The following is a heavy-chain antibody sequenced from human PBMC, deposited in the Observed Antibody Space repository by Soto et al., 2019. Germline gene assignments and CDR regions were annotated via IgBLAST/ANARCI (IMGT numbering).Heavy chain of an antibody. CDR1: GGTFSSYT. D-gene: IGHD2-2*01. CDR2: IIPILGIA. Sequence: QVQLVQSGAEVKKPGSSVKVSCKASGGTFSSYTISWVRQAPGQGLEWMGRIIPILGIANYAQKFQGRVTITADKSTSTAYMELSSLRSEDTAVYYCAKSPYQLHLPGSHWFDPWGQGTLVTVSS. J-gene: IGHJ5*02. V-gene: IGHV1-69*02. CDR3: AKSPYQLHLPGSHWFDP.